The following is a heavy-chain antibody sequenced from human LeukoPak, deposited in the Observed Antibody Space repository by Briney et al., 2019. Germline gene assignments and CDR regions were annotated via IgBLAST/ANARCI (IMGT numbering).Heavy chain of an antibody. Sequence: ASVKVSCKVSGYTLTELSMHWVRQAPGKGLEWMGGFDPEDGETIYAQKFRGRVTMTEDTSTDTAYMELSSLRSEDTAVYYCARDSGRGVAGNLDYWGQGTLVTVSS. CDR1: GYTLTELS. CDR2: FDPEDGET. V-gene: IGHV1-24*01. J-gene: IGHJ4*02. CDR3: ARDSGRGVAGNLDY. D-gene: IGHD6-19*01.